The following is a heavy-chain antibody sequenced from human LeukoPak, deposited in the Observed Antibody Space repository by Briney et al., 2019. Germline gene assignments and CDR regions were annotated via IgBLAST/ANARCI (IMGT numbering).Heavy chain of an antibody. Sequence: SETLSLTCTVSGCTTNSGAYYWSWIRQPPGKGLEWIGYIYFSGTTYYNPSLRSRVTISVDTSKNQFSLNLRSVSAADTAVYFCARETMAGHFDYWGHGTLVTVSS. CDR3: ARETMAGHFDY. CDR2: IYFSGTT. CDR1: GCTTNSGAYY. V-gene: IGHV4-30-4*01. J-gene: IGHJ4*01. D-gene: IGHD6-19*01.